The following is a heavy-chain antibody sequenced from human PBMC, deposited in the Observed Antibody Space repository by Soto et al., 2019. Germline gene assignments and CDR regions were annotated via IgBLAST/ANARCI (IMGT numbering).Heavy chain of an antibody. CDR1: GGTFSSYA. CDR2: IIPIFGTS. J-gene: IGHJ6*02. D-gene: IGHD3-10*01. CDR3: AIVTRLWFGELLSGGAYYYGMDV. V-gene: IGHV1-69*01. Sequence: QLQLVQSGAEVKKPGSSVKVSCKASGGTFSSYAISWVRQAPGQGLEWMGGIIPIFGTSNYAQKFQGRVTITADESTSTAYMESSSLRTEHTAVYYCAIVTRLWFGELLSGGAYYYGMDVWGQGTTVTVSS.